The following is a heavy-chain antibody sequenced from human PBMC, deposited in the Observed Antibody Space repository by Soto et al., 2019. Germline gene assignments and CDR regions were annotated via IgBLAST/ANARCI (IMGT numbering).Heavy chain of an antibody. J-gene: IGHJ4*02. CDR1: GFTFSSYG. CDR3: ARDLGGSSLYYFDY. CDR2: ITSSGTYI. D-gene: IGHD1-26*01. V-gene: IGHV3-21*01. Sequence: GGSLRLSCAASGFTFSSYGMSWVRQAPGKGLEWVSSITSSGTYIYYANSAKGRFTVSRDNAKNSLYLQMNSLRAEDTAVYYCARDLGGSSLYYFDYWGPGTLVTVSS.